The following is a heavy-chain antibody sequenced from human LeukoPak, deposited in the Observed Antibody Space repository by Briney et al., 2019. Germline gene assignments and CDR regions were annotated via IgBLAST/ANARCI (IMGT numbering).Heavy chain of an antibody. Sequence: SETLSLTCTVSGGSISRGGYYWSWLRQHPGKGLEWIGYIYYSGSAYYNPSLKSRAAISVDTSKNQFSLKLSSVTAADTAVYYCARESGAVGGSYYAMDVWGQGTTVTVSS. J-gene: IGHJ6*02. CDR1: GGSISRGGYY. V-gene: IGHV4-31*03. CDR3: ARESGAVGGSYYAMDV. D-gene: IGHD1-26*01. CDR2: IYYSGSA.